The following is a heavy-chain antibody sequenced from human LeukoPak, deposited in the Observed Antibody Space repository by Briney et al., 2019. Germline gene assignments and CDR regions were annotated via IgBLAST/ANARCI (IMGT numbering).Heavy chain of an antibody. CDR3: ARGSTGVGAQTNPAHDY. D-gene: IGHD1-26*01. CDR1: GGSFSGYY. Sequence: SETLSLTCAVYGGSFSGYYWSWIRQPPGKGLEWIGEINHSGSTNYNPSLKSRVTTSVDTSKNQSSLKLSSVTAADTAVYYCARGSTGVGAQTNPAHDYWGQGTLVTVSS. J-gene: IGHJ4*02. CDR2: INHSGST. V-gene: IGHV4-34*01.